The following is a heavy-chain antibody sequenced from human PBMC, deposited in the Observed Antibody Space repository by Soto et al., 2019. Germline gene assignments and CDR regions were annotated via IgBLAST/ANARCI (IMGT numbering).Heavy chain of an antibody. J-gene: IGHJ6*02. Sequence: QVQLVQSGAEVKKPGSSVKVSCKASGDTFSSYAISWVRQAPGQGLEWMGGIIPIFGTANYAQKFQGRVTITADESTSTAYMELSSLRSEDTAVYYCASPPPHHYYYGMDVWGQGTTVTVSS. CDR1: GDTFSSYA. CDR2: IIPIFGTA. V-gene: IGHV1-69*12. CDR3: ASPPPHHYYYGMDV.